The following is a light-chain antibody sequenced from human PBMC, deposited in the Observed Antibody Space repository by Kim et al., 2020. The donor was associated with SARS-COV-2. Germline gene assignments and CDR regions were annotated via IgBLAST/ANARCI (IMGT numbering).Light chain of an antibody. V-gene: IGKV1-6*01. CDR1: QVIRND. J-gene: IGKJ1*01. CDR2: AAS. CDR3: LQDYSYPWT. Sequence: AIQMTQSPSSLSASVGDRVTITCRASQVIRNDLGWYQQKPGKAPKLLISAASTLHTGVPSRFSGSGSGTDFALTISSLQPEDFATYYCLQDYSYPWTFGQGTKVDIK.